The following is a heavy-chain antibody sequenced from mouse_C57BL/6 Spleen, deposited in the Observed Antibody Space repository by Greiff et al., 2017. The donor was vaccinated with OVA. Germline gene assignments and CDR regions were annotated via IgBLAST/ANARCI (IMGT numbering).Heavy chain of an antibody. CDR3: ARDLITTVVAKDWYFDV. V-gene: IGHV5-16*01. CDR2: INYDGSST. J-gene: IGHJ1*03. D-gene: IGHD1-1*01. Sequence: EVQRVESEGGLVQPGSSMKLSCTASGFTFSDYYMAWVRQVPEKGLEWVANINYDGSSTYYLDSLKSRFIISRDNAKNILYLQMSSLKSEDTATYYCARDLITTVVAKDWYFDVWGTGTTVTVSS. CDR1: GFTFSDYY.